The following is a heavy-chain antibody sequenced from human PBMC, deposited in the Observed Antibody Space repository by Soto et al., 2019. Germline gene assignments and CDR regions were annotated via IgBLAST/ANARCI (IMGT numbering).Heavy chain of an antibody. CDR2: IYGTGNT. Sequence: QLQLQESGPGLVKPSETLSLSCTVSGGSISSSFYWGWIRQPPGKGLEWIGSIYGTGNTYYNPSLKGGVTISADTSKNQFFLNLISVTAADTAVYYCRSSSRYSTDVWGQGATVTVSS. V-gene: IGHV4-39*01. CDR1: GGSISSSFY. CDR3: RSSSRYSTDV. J-gene: IGHJ6*02. D-gene: IGHD6-19*01.